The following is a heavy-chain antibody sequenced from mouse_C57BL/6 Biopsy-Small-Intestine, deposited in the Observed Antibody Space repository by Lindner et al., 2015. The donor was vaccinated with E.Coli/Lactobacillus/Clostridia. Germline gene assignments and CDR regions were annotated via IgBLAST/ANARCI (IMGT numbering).Heavy chain of an antibody. D-gene: IGHD1-1*02. V-gene: IGHV1-82*01. Sequence: VQLQESGPELVKPGASVKISCKASGYAFSSSWMNWVKQRPGKGLEWIGRIYPGDGDTNYNGNFKGKATLTAGKSSSTVYMQLSSLTSEDSAVYFCARGWAYWYFDVWGTGTTVSVSS. CDR3: ARGWAYWYFDV. J-gene: IGHJ1*03. CDR1: GYAFSSSW. CDR2: IYPGDGDT.